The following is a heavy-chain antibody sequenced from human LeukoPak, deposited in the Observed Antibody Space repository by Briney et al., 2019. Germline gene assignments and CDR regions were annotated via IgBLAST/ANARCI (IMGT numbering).Heavy chain of an antibody. V-gene: IGHV4-59*01. CDR3: ARDQGYQLFPKGYFDL. CDR1: GGSISSYY. D-gene: IGHD2-2*01. Sequence: SETLSLTCTVSGGSISSYYWSWIRQPPGKGLEWIGYIYYSGSTNYNPSLKSRVTISVDTSKNQFSLKLSSVTAADTAVYYCARDQGYQLFPKGYFDLWGRGTLVTVSS. J-gene: IGHJ2*01. CDR2: IYYSGST.